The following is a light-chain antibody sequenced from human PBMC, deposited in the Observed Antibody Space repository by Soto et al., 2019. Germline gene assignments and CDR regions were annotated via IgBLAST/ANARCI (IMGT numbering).Light chain of an antibody. Sequence: TPITNSPSAGSACVVDPVSITCRASQGISSWLAWYQQKPGKAPKLLIYDASSLESGAPSRFSGSGSGTEFTLTISSLQPDDFATYCCQRYNSYSWTFGQGTKVDIK. V-gene: IGKV1-5*01. CDR3: QRYNSYSWT. J-gene: IGKJ1*01. CDR1: QGISSW. CDR2: DAS.